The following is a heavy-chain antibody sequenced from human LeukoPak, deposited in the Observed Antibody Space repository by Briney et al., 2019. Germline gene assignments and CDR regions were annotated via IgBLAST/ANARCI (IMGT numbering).Heavy chain of an antibody. Sequence: AGTLSLTCSVPGGSIGTFYWNWIRQPAGKGLEWIGRIWSSGTTNYNPFLKSRVTMSLDTSKNQVSLNLISVTAADTALYYCARSEYVTFDYWGRGTVVIVSS. D-gene: IGHD3-16*01. J-gene: IGHJ4*02. V-gene: IGHV4-4*07. CDR1: GGSIGTFY. CDR2: IWSSGTT. CDR3: ARSEYVTFDY.